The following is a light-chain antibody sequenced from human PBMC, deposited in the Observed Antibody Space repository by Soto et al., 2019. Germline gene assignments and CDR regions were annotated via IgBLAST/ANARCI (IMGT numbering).Light chain of an antibody. CDR2: AAF. V-gene: IGKV1-9*01. CDR3: QQLYDYPIT. CDR1: QSISIY. J-gene: IGKJ3*01. Sequence: DIQMTQSPSSLSASVGDRVTITCRASQSISIYLAWYQQKPGKAPKLLIFAAFSLENGVPSRFSGSGSGADFTLTISSLQPEDSGTYYCQQLYDYPITFGPGTKVDIK.